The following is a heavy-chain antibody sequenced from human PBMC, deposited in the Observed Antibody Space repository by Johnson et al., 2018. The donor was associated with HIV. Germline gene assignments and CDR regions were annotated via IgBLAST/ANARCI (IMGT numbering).Heavy chain of an antibody. CDR3: ARGAPWSGSDAFDI. V-gene: IGHV3-23*04. D-gene: IGHD3-3*01. Sequence: VQLVESGGGVVQPGRSLRLSCAASGFTFSSYAMHWVRQAPGKGLECVSGIGASCGRTFYADSVMGRFTISRDNSKNTLYLQRNSLRAEDTALYYCARGAPWSGSDAFDIWGQGTMVTVSS. J-gene: IGHJ3*02. CDR1: GFTFSSYA. CDR2: IGASCGRT.